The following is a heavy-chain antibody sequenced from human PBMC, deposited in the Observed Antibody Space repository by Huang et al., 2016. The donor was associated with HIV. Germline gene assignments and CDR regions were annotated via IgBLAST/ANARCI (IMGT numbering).Heavy chain of an antibody. J-gene: IGHJ4*02. CDR2: INSDGSST. V-gene: IGHV3-74*01. CDR3: ARDSQQWLVEDY. D-gene: IGHD6-19*01. CDR1: GFTFSSYW. Sequence: EVQLVESGGGLVQPGGSLRLSCAASGFTFSSYWMHWVRQAPGKGLVWVSRINSDGSSTSYADSVKGRFTIARDNAKNTLYLQMNSLRAEDTAVYYCARDSQQWLVEDYWGQGTLVTVSS.